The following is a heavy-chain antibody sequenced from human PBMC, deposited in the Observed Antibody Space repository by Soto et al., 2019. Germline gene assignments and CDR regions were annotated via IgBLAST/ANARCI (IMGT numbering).Heavy chain of an antibody. CDR2: IDSSGIT. CDR1: GYSINSGGYY. D-gene: IGHD5-12*01. V-gene: IGHV4-31*02. CDR3: ARANGYGLGYFDY. J-gene: IGHJ4*02. Sequence: SETLSLTCSVSGYSINSGGYYWSWLRHQPGKGLEWIGHIDSSGITYYNPSLESRLTMSLDTSKNQYSLRLSSVTAADTAVYYCARANGYGLGYFDYWGQGSLGTVSS.